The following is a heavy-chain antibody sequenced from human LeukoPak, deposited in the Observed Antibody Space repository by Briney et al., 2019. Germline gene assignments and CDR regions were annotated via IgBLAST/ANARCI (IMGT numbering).Heavy chain of an antibody. J-gene: IGHJ3*02. CDR1: GFIFDDYA. CDR2: ISGDGDST. V-gene: IGHV3-43*02. CDR3: AKDMATVTYDAFHI. D-gene: IGHD4-17*01. Sequence: GGSLRLSCAASGFIFDDYAMHWVRQAPGKGLEWVSLISGDGDSTYYAESVKGRFTISRDNSKNSLYLQMNSLRTEDTALYYCAKDMATVTYDAFHIWGQGTMVTVSS.